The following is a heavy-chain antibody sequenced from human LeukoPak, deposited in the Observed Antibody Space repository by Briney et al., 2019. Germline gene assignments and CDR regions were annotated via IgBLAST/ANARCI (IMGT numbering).Heavy chain of an antibody. CDR3: AKVYKYGDDKGSFDY. V-gene: IGHV3-23*01. Sequence: PGGSLRLSCAASGFTFSSYAMSWVRQAPGKGLEWVSAISGSGGSTYYADSVKGRFTTSRDNSKNTLYLQMNSLRAEDTAVYYCAKVYKYGDDKGSFDYWGQGTLVTVSS. CDR1: GFTFSSYA. J-gene: IGHJ4*02. D-gene: IGHD4-17*01. CDR2: ISGSGGST.